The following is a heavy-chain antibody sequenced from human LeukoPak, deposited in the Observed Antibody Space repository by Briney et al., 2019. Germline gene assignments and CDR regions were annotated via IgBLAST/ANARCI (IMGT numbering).Heavy chain of an antibody. J-gene: IGHJ4*02. V-gene: IGHV4-59*01. CDR2: VYYSGTT. Sequence: PSETLSLTCTVSGGSIRSYYWSWIRQPPGKGLEWIGYVYYSGTTEYNPSLRSRVTISLDMSKHQFSLTLTSVTAADTAVYYCASNTGTVFDYWGQGALVTVSS. CDR1: GGSIRSYY. CDR3: ASNTGTVFDY. D-gene: IGHD7-27*01.